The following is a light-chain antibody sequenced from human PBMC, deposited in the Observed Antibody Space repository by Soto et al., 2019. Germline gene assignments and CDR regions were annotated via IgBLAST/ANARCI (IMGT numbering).Light chain of an antibody. Sequence: QSVLTQPASVPGSPGQSITISCTGTSGDIGSYTYVSWYQQYPGKAPKLLISEVTNRPSGVSNRFSGSKSGNTASLTISGLQAEDEAHYYCSSYTTNSPPVVFGGGTQLTVL. CDR3: SSYTTNSPPVV. J-gene: IGLJ2*01. V-gene: IGLV2-14*01. CDR2: EVT. CDR1: SGDIGSYTY.